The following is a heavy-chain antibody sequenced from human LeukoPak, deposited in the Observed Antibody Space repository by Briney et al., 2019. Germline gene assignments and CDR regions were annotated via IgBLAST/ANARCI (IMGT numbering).Heavy chain of an antibody. CDR3: AREVAVAGTPYYFDY. V-gene: IGHV4-31*03. D-gene: IGHD6-19*01. Sequence: SETLSLTCTVSGGSISSGAYYWSWVRQHPGKGLEWFGYIYYSGSTYYNPSLKSRVTISVDTSKNRFSLKLSSVTAADTAVYYCAREVAVAGTPYYFDYWGQGTLVTVSS. J-gene: IGHJ4*02. CDR2: IYYSGST. CDR1: GGSISSGAYY.